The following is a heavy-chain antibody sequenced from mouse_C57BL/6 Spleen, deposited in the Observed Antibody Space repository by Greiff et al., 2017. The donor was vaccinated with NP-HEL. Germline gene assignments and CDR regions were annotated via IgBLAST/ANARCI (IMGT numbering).Heavy chain of an antibody. CDR1: GYTFTSYW. V-gene: IGHV1-53*01. D-gene: IGHD2-2*01. CDR2: INPSNGGT. Sequence: QVQLQQPGTELVKPGASVKLSCKASGYTFTSYWMHWVKQRPGQGLEWIGNINPSNGGTNYNEKFKSKATLTVDKSSSTAYMQLSSLTSEDSAVYYCARERMRYGYDEDLDYWGQGTTLTVSS. CDR3: ARERMRYGYDEDLDY. J-gene: IGHJ2*01.